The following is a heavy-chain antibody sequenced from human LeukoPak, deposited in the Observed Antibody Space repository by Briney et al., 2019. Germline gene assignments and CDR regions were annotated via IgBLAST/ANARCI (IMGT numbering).Heavy chain of an antibody. J-gene: IGHJ4*02. Sequence: SETLSLTCAVYGGSFSGYYLSWIRQPPGKGLEWIGEINHSGSTNYNPSLKSRVTISVDTSKNQFPLKLSSVTAADTAVYYCARGRVDIVVVPAAMSRYFDYWGQGTLVTVSS. CDR3: ARGRVDIVVVPAAMSRYFDY. D-gene: IGHD2-2*03. CDR2: INHSGST. CDR1: GGSFSGYY. V-gene: IGHV4-34*01.